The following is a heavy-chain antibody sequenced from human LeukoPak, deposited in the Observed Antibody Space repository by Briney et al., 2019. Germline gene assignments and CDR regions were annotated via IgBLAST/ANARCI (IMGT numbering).Heavy chain of an antibody. D-gene: IGHD6-13*01. V-gene: IGHV3-7*01. CDR2: IEENGNGK. Sequence: GGSLRLSCAASGFTFRNYWMSWVRQASGKGLEWLVNIEENGNGKYYVDSVKGRFTISRDNAKNSLYLQMNSLRAEDTAVYYCARDLSSSWYTYYYYYYMDVWGKGTTVTISS. CDR1: GFTFRNYW. CDR3: ARDLSSSWYTYYYYYYMDV. J-gene: IGHJ6*03.